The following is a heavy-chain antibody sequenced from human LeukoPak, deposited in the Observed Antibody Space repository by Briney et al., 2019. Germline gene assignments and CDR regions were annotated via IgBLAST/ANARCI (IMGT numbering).Heavy chain of an antibody. Sequence: SETLSLTCTVSGYSISSGYYWGWIRQPPGKGLEWIGTISHSGSTYYNPSLKSRVTISVDTSKNQFSLKLTSVTAADTAVYYCARVRGYCSSTICYRYYFDYWGQGTLVTVSS. J-gene: IGHJ4*02. V-gene: IGHV4-38-2*02. D-gene: IGHD2-2*01. CDR1: GYSISSGYY. CDR3: ARVRGYCSSTICYRYYFDY. CDR2: ISHSGST.